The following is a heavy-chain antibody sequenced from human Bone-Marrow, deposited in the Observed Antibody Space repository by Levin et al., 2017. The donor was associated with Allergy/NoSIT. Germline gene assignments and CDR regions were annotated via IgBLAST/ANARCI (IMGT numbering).Heavy chain of an antibody. V-gene: IGHV5-51*01. CDR2: INPGDSDT. CDR1: GYTFTSYW. CDR3: ARHSSSWQYYYYGMDV. D-gene: IGHD6-13*01. J-gene: IGHJ6*02. Sequence: GESLKISCKGSGYTFTSYWIGWVRQMPGKGLEWMGIINPGDSDTRYSPSFQGQVSISVDKSISTAYLQWSSLKASDTAMYYCARHSSSWQYYYYGMDVWGQGTTVTVSS.